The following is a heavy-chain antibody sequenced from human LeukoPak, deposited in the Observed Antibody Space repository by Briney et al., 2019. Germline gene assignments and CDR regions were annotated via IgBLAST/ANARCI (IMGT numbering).Heavy chain of an antibody. V-gene: IGHV3-30*02. CDR3: AKAKGTAPLFDY. D-gene: IGHD1-1*01. J-gene: IGHJ4*02. Sequence: PGGSLRLSCAASGFTFSSYGMHWGRQAPGKGLEWVAFIRYDGSNKYYADSVKGRFTISRDNSKNTLYLQMNSLRAEDTAVYYCAKAKGTAPLFDYWGQGTLATVSS. CDR1: GFTFSSYG. CDR2: IRYDGSNK.